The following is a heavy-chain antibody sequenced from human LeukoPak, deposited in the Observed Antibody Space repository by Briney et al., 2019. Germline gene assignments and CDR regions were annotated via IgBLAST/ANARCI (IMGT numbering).Heavy chain of an antibody. CDR1: GYSISRGSY. V-gene: IGHV4-38-2*01. CDR2: VYHSGSA. J-gene: IGHJ4*02. Sequence: SETLSLTCAVSGYSISRGSYWGWIRQPPGKGLEWIGSVYHSGSAYYNPSLKSRVTISVDTSRNQFSLKLTSVTAADTAVYYCARSQYYDFWSGYYTPFDYWGQGTLVTVSS. CDR3: ARSQYYDFWSGYYTPFDY. D-gene: IGHD3-3*01.